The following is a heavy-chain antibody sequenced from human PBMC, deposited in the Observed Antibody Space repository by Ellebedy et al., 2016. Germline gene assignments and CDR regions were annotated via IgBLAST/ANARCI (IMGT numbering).Heavy chain of an antibody. V-gene: IGHV4-39*01. CDR1: GGSLNSYY. CDR2: IYYSGST. CDR3: ARVVDGDYVEH. D-gene: IGHD2-15*01. Sequence: SETLSLTCTVSGGSLNSYYWGWIRQPPGKGLEWIGSIYYSGSTYYNPSLKSRVTISVDTSKNQFSLKLSSVTAADTAVYYCARVVDGDYVEHWGQGTLVTVSS. J-gene: IGHJ4*02.